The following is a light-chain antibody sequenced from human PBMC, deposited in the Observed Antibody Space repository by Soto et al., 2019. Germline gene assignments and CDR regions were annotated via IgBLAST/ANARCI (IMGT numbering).Light chain of an antibody. CDR3: QQYNNWPRT. Sequence: EIVMTQSPATLSVSPGERVTLSCRASQSVSSNLAWYQQKPGQTPRLLIYDASTGATGIPARFSGSGSVTEFTLTISSLQSEDFAVYYCQQYNNWPRTFGQGTKVEIK. V-gene: IGKV3-15*01. J-gene: IGKJ1*01. CDR2: DAS. CDR1: QSVSSN.